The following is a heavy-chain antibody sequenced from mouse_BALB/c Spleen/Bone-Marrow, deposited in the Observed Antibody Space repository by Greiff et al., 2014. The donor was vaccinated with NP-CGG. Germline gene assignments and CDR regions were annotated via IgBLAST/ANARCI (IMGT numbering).Heavy chain of an antibody. CDR3: AKGRDYDVFSY. D-gene: IGHD2-4*01. V-gene: IGHV1-74*01. CDR1: GYTFTSYW. CDR2: IDPYDSET. Sequence: QVHVKQSGAELVRPGASVKLSCKASGYTFTSYWMNWVKQRPEQGLEWIGRIDPYDSETYYNQKFKDKAILTVDKSSSTAYMQLSSLASEDSAVYYCAKGRDYDVFSYWGQGTLVTVSA. J-gene: IGHJ3*01.